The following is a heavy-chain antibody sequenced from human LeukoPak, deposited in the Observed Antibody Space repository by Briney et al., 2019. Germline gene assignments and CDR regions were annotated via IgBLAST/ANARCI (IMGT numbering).Heavy chain of an antibody. CDR3: ASETTRGYSYGSPTDGFDL. Sequence: GGSLRLSCAVSGFTFGSYEMNWVRQAPGKGLEWVSSISSSSSYIYYANSVKGRFTISRDNARKSLFLQMNSLRAEDTAVYYCASETTRGYSYGSPTDGFDLWGQGTMVTVSS. J-gene: IGHJ3*01. CDR1: GFTFGSYE. V-gene: IGHV3-21*01. D-gene: IGHD5-18*01. CDR2: ISSSSSYI.